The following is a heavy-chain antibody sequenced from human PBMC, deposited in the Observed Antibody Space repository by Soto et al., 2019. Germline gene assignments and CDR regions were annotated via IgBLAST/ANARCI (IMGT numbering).Heavy chain of an antibody. CDR1: GFTFSKYA. Sequence: GGSLRLSCAASGFTFSKYAMSWVRQAPGKGLEWVSPISGSGGSTYYADSVKGRFTISRDNSKNTLYLQMNSLRAEDTAVYYVARTITTGDSYGQFDYWGQGTLDTVSS. CDR2: ISGSGGST. J-gene: IGHJ4*02. CDR3: ARTITTGDSYGQFDY. D-gene: IGHD5-18*01. V-gene: IGHV3-23*01.